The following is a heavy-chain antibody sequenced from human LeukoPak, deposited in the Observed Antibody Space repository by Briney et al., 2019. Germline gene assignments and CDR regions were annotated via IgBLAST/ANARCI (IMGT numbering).Heavy chain of an antibody. CDR1: GFTFSSYG. J-gene: IGHJ4*02. Sequence: PGGSLRLSCAASGFTFSSYGMSWVRQAPGKGLEWVSAISDSGGSTYYTDSVKGRFTISRDNSKNTLFLQMGSLRDEDMAVYYCARGGGRNTAMVWALDYWGQGTLVTVSS. CDR3: ARGGGRNTAMVWALDY. V-gene: IGHV3-23*01. CDR2: ISDSGGST. D-gene: IGHD5-18*01.